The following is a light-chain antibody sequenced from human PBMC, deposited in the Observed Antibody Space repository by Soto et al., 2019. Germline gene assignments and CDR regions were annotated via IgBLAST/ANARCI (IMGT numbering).Light chain of an antibody. CDR2: DAF. CDR3: QQYDESPLT. Sequence: EKVMTQSPATLSVSPGERATLSCRASQSVKSRLAWYQQKPGQAPRLLIYDAFTRATGIPARFSGSASGTDFTLTISNLQSEDFAVYYCQQYDESPLTLGGGTKVEIK. J-gene: IGKJ4*01. V-gene: IGKV3-15*01. CDR1: QSVKSR.